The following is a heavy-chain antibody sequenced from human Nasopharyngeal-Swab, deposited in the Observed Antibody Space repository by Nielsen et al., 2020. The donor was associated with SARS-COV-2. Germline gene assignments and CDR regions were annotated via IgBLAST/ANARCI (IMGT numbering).Heavy chain of an antibody. CDR1: GFTFSSYA. CDR3: ARDRGVDTATFDY. J-gene: IGHJ4*02. CDR2: ISGSGGST. D-gene: IGHD5-18*01. V-gene: IGHV3-23*01. Sequence: GESLKISCAASGFTFSSYAMSWVRQAPGKGLEWVSAISGSGGSTYYADSVKGRFTISRDNSKNTLYLQMNSLRAEDTAVYYCARDRGVDTATFDYWGQGTLVTVSS.